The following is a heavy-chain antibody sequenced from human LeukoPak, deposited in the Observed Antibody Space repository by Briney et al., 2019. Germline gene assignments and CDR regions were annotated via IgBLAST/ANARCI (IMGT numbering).Heavy chain of an antibody. CDR1: GFTFNGYW. Sequence: GGSLRLSCAASGFTFNGYWMSWVRQAPGKGLEWVAVISYDGSNKYYADSVKGRFTISRDNSKNTLYLQMNSLRAEDTAVYYCARPHYDILTGYGAFDYWGQGTLVTVSS. D-gene: IGHD3-9*01. CDR3: ARPHYDILTGYGAFDY. V-gene: IGHV3-30-3*01. CDR2: ISYDGSNK. J-gene: IGHJ4*02.